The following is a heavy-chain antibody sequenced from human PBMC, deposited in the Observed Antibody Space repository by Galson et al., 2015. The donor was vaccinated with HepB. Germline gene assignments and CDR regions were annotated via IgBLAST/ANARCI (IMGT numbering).Heavy chain of an antibody. CDR2: INPNDGAP. J-gene: IGHJ4*01. CDR3: ARELVATSYFDY. D-gene: IGHD2-15*01. Sequence: SVKVSCKASGYTSTNYHIHWVRQAPGQGLEWMGIINPNDGAPSYPQKFQGRVTMTRDTSTSTVYMDLSSLRSEDTAVYYCARELVATSYFDYWGHATLVTVSS. CDR1: GYTSTNYH. V-gene: IGHV1-46*01.